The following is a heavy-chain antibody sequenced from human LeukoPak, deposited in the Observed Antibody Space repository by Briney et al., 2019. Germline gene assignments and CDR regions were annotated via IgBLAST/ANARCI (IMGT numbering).Heavy chain of an antibody. Sequence: ASVKVSCKAPGGTFSSYAISWVRQAPGQGLEWMGGIIPIFGTANYAQKFQGRVTITTDESTSTAYMELSSLRSEDTAVSYCASSITMIVVVIPPYFDYWGQGTLVTVSS. D-gene: IGHD3-22*01. CDR1: GGTFSSYA. CDR3: ASSITMIVVVIPPYFDY. J-gene: IGHJ4*02. CDR2: IIPIFGTA. V-gene: IGHV1-69*05.